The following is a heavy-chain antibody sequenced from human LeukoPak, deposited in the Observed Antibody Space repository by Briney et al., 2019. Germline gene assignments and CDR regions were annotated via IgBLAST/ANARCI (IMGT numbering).Heavy chain of an antibody. V-gene: IGHV3-74*01. Sequence: GGSLRLPCAASGFSFSRYWMHWVRQAPGKGLVWVSRINSDGSSTSYADSVKGRFTVSRDNAKNTLYLQMNSLRAEDTAVYYCAREEDWNFDYWGQGTLVTVSS. CDR3: AREEDWNFDY. D-gene: IGHD1-1*01. CDR2: INSDGSST. CDR1: GFSFSRYW. J-gene: IGHJ4*02.